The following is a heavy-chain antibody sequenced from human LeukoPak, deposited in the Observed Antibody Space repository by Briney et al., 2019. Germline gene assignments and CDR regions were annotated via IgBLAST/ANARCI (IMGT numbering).Heavy chain of an antibody. CDR3: ARHGRYYDFWSGYPPDAFAT. V-gene: IGHV4-59*08. D-gene: IGHD3-3*01. J-gene: IGHJ3*02. Sequence: SETLSLTCTVSGGSISSYYWSWIRQPPGKGLEWIGYVYYSGSTNYNPSLKSRVTISVDTSKNQFSLKLSSVTAADTAVYYCARHGRYYDFWSGYPPDAFATWGQGTMVTVSS. CDR2: VYYSGST. CDR1: GGSISSYY.